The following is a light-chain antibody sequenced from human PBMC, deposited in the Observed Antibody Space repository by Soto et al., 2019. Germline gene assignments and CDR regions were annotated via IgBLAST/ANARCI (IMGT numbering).Light chain of an antibody. CDR3: SSNAGCDVV. CDR2: DVT. CDR1: SSDVVTYNFEY. Sequence: QSALTQPPSASGSPGQSVTLSCTGTSSDVVTYNFEYVSWYQHHPGRAPKLIIYDVTKRPSGVPDRFSGSKSGSTASLTVSGLQAEDEAVYYCSSNAGCDVVFGGGTKVTVL. J-gene: IGLJ2*01. V-gene: IGLV2-8*01.